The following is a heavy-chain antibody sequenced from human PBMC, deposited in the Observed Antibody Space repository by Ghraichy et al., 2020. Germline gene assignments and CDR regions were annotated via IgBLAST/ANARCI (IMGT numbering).Heavy chain of an antibody. Sequence: SETLSLTCAVYGGSFSGYYWSWIRQPPGKGLEWIGEINHSGSTNYNPSLKSRVTISVDTSKNQFSLKLSSVTAADTAVYYCARGRWTPRGPQGRRGWFDPWGQGTLVTVSS. V-gene: IGHV4-34*01. CDR1: GGSFSGYY. CDR3: ARGRWTPRGPQGRRGWFDP. D-gene: IGHD3/OR15-3a*01. J-gene: IGHJ5*02. CDR2: INHSGST.